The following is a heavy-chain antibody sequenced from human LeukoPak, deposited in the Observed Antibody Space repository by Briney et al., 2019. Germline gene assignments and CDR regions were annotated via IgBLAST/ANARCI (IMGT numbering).Heavy chain of an antibody. V-gene: IGHV4-39*01. J-gene: IGHJ4*02. Sequence: PSETLSLTCTVSGGSISSSSYYWGWLRQPPGTGLEWIGSIYYSGSTYYNPSLKSRVTISVDTSKNQFSLKLSSVTAADTAVYYCARPRYYYNSRGDGAPYYFDYWGQGTLVTVSS. CDR2: IYYSGST. CDR3: ARPRYYYNSRGDGAPYYFDY. CDR1: GGSISSSSYY. D-gene: IGHD3-10*01.